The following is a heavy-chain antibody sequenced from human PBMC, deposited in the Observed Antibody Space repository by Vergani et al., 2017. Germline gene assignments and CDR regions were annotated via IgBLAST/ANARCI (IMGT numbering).Heavy chain of an antibody. CDR1: GFTFSSYG. CDR2: IWYDGSNK. Sequence: QVQLVESGGGVVQPGRSLRLSCAASGFTFSSYGMHWVRQAPGKGLEWVAVIWYDGSNKYYADSVKGRVTISRDNSKNTLYLQMNSLRAEDTAVYYCARDPFIVVVPAAIRPISVGYYYYGMDVWGQGTTVTVSS. D-gene: IGHD2-2*02. J-gene: IGHJ6*02. V-gene: IGHV3-33*01. CDR3: ARDPFIVVVPAAIRPISVGYYYYGMDV.